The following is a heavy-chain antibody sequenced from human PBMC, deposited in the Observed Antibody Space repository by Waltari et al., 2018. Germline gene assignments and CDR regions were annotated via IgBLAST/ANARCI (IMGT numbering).Heavy chain of an antibody. Sequence: EVQLLESGGGLVQPGGSLRLSCAASGFTFRSYAMSWVRQAPGKGLEGVSVIYSGGSTYYADSVKGRFTISRDNSKNTLYLQMNSLRAEDTAVYYCARDRSGDALDYWGQGTLVTVSS. CDR1: GFTFRSYA. CDR2: IYSGGST. J-gene: IGHJ4*02. CDR3: ARDRSGDALDY. D-gene: IGHD4-17*01. V-gene: IGHV3-23*03.